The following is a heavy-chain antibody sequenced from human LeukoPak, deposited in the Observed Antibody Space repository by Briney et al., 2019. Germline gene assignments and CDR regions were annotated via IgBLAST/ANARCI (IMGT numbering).Heavy chain of an antibody. D-gene: IGHD1-1*01. CDR2: INGDGSST. Sequence: GGSLRLSCAASGFSFSGYWMYWVRPAPGKGLVWVSLINGDGSSTNYADSVKGRFTISRDNAKNTLYLQVNSLRADDTAVYYCARHLGTYSDHWGQGTLVTVSA. CDR1: GFSFSGYW. CDR3: ARHLGTYSDH. J-gene: IGHJ4*02. V-gene: IGHV3-74*01.